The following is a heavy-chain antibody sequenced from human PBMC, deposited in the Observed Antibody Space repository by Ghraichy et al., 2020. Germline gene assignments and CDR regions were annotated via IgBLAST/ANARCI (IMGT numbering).Heavy chain of an antibody. CDR3: AKDRGSIRLPDY. CDR1: GFTFSSYA. CDR2: ISGSGGST. J-gene: IGHJ4*02. V-gene: IGHV3-23*01. Sequence: GESLNISCAASGFTFSSYAMSWVRQAPGKGLEWVSAISGSGGSTYYADSVKGRFTISRDNSKNTLYLQMNSLRAEDTAVYYCAKDRGSIRLPDYWGQGTLVTVSS. D-gene: IGHD6-6*01.